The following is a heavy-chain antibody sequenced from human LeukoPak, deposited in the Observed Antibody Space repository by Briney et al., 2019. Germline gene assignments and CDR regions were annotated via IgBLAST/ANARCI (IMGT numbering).Heavy chain of an antibody. V-gene: IGHV4-34*01. D-gene: IGHD6-19*01. CDR2: INNSGST. CDR1: GGSFSGYY. Sequence: SETLSLTCAVYGGSFSGYYWSWIRQPPGKGLEWIGEINNSGSTNYNPSLKSRVTISVDTSKNQFSLKLSSVTAADTAVYYCAREQWLVIDYWGQGTLVTVSS. CDR3: AREQWLVIDY. J-gene: IGHJ4*02.